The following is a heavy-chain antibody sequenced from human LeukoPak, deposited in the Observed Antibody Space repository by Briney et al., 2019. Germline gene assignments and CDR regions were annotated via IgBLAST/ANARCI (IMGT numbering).Heavy chain of an antibody. CDR3: ARGGSGDPDY. Sequence: ASVKVSCKASGYTFTSYGISWVRQAPGQGLEWMGIINPSSGSTSYAQKFQGRVTMTRDTSTSTVYMELSSLRSEDTAVYYCARGGSGDPDYWGQGTLVTVSS. V-gene: IGHV1-46*01. D-gene: IGHD4-17*01. CDR2: INPSSGST. CDR1: GYTFTSYG. J-gene: IGHJ4*02.